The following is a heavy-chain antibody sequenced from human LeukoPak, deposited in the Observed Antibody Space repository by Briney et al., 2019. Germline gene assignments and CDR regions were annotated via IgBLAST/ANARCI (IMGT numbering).Heavy chain of an antibody. CDR3: ARGGGYNWFDP. CDR2: IYYSGST. V-gene: IGHV4-39*07. J-gene: IGHJ5*02. D-gene: IGHD6-25*01. CDR1: GGSISSSGYY. Sequence: SETLSLTCTVSGGSISSSGYYWGWIRQPPGKGLEWIASIYYSGSTYYNPSLKSRVTVSVDTSKNQFSLKLSSVTAADTAVYYCARGGGYNWFDPWGQGTLVTVSS.